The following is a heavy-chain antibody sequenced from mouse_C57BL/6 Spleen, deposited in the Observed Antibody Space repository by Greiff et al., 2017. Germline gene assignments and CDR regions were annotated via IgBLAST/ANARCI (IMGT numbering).Heavy chain of an antibody. V-gene: IGHV1-81*01. Sequence: QVQLKESGAELARPGASVKLSCKASGYTFTSYGISWVKQRTGQGLEWIGEIYPRSGNTYYNEKFKGKATLTADKSSSTAYMELRSLTSEDSAVYFCAKERGGYDYDGGSFAYWGQGTLVTVSA. J-gene: IGHJ3*01. CDR2: IYPRSGNT. D-gene: IGHD2-4*01. CDR1: GYTFTSYG. CDR3: AKERGGYDYDGGSFAY.